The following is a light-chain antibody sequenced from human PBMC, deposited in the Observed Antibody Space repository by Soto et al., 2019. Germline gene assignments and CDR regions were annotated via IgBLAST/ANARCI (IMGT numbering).Light chain of an antibody. CDR1: SSDVGNYNL. V-gene: IGLV2-23*02. CDR3: CSYAGDSTPYV. Sequence: QSVLTQPASVSGFPGRSITISCTGTSSDVGNYNLVSWYQQHPGKAPKLMIYEVSKRPSGVSNRFSGSKSGNTASLTISGLQAEDEADYYCCSYAGDSTPYVFGTGTKVTVL. J-gene: IGLJ1*01. CDR2: EVS.